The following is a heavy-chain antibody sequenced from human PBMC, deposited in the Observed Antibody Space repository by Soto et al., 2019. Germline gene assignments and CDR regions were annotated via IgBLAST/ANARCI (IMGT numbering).Heavy chain of an antibody. Sequence: EVQLLESGGGLIQPGGSLGLSFAASGFTFGDYSMSLVRQAPGKGLEWVATVTGRATNIYYTDSVKGRFAVSRDNSRDTLYLQMNRLTAEDTAVYYCAKGGATYGLLTHDYWGQGTLVTVSS. CDR3: AKGGATYGLLTHDY. J-gene: IGHJ4*02. D-gene: IGHD3-9*01. CDR1: GFTFGDYS. V-gene: IGHV3-23*01. CDR2: VTGRATNI.